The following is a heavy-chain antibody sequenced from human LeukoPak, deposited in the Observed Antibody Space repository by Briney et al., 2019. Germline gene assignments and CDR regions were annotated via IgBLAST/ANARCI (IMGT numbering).Heavy chain of an antibody. CDR3: ARWNCGPSPEEAHAFDI. V-gene: IGHV1-18*01. D-gene: IGHD1-7*01. J-gene: IGHJ3*02. Sequence: ASVKVSCKASGYTFTSYGISWLRQAPGQGLEWMGWISAYNGNTNYAQKLQGRVTMTTDTSTSTAYMELRSLRSDDTAVYYCARWNCGPSPEEAHAFDIWGQGTMVTVSS. CDR1: GYTFTSYG. CDR2: ISAYNGNT.